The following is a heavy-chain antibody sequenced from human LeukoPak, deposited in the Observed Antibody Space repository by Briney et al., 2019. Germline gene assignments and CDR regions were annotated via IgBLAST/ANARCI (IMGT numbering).Heavy chain of an antibody. CDR1: GFTFSNYD. Sequence: QPGGSLRLSCAASGFTFSNYDMHWVRQTTGKGLGWVSAINTAGDTYYPGSVKGRFTISRENAKNSFYLQMNSLRAEDTAVYYCARRITAAGTLDYWGQGTLVTVSS. V-gene: IGHV3-13*01. CDR3: ARRITAAGTLDY. CDR2: INTAGDT. J-gene: IGHJ4*02. D-gene: IGHD6-13*01.